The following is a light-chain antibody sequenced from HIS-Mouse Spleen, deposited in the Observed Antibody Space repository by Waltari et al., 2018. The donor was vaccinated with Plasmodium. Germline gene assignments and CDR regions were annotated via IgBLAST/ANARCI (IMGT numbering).Light chain of an antibody. Sequence: SYELTQPPSVSVSPGQTARITCSGDALPKKYAYWYQTKSGQAPVLGNYEGSKRPPGLPGGLSGSSSGSMATVNIGGGQVEGEADYYRYSRDSSGKHKGFGGGTKLTVL. V-gene: IGLV3-10*01. CDR2: EGS. J-gene: IGLJ3*02. CDR1: ALPKKY. CDR3: YSRDSSGKHKG.